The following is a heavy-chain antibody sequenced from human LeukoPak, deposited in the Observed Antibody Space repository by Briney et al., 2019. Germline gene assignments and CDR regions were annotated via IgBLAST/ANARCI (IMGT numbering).Heavy chain of an antibody. J-gene: IGHJ4*02. D-gene: IGHD1-26*01. CDR2: IYYSGST. CDR3: ARNSGSSRGPDY. V-gene: IGHV4-59*01. CDR1: GGSISSYY. Sequence: SETLSLTCTVSGGSISSYYWSWIRQPPGKGLEWIGYIYYSGSTNYNPSLKSRVTISVDTSKNQFSLKLSSVTAADTAMYYCARNSGSSRGPDYWGQGTLVTVSS.